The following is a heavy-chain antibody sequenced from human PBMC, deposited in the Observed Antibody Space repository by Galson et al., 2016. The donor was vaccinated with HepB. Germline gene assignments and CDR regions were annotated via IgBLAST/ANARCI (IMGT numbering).Heavy chain of an antibody. D-gene: IGHD5-18*01. V-gene: IGHV2-5*01. CDR1: GLSLRTSGEG. J-gene: IGHJ4*02. CDR3: AHQSRRYNYGYVR. Sequence: PALVKPTQTLTLTCTFSGLSLRTSGEGVAWIRQPPGKALEWLALVYWNDDKRYSPTLKSRLTITKDTSRNLVVLRMTNMEPVDTATYYCAHQSRRYNYGYVRWGQGTLVTVSS. CDR2: VYWNDDK.